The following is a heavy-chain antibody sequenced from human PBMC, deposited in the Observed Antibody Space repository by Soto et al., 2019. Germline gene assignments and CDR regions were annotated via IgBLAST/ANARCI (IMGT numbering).Heavy chain of an antibody. CDR1: VGSINSSSYY. CDR3: AREVAVRIAASKVWFER. D-gene: IGHD6-6*01. V-gene: IGHV4-39*02. J-gene: IGHJ5*02. Sequence: NPWETLSLTCTVSVGSINSSSYYCGWIRQPPGKGLEWIGSIYYSGSTYYNPSLKSRVTISVDTSKNQFSLKLSSVTAADTAVYYCAREVAVRIAASKVWFERWGQGTLDSVS. CDR2: IYYSGST.